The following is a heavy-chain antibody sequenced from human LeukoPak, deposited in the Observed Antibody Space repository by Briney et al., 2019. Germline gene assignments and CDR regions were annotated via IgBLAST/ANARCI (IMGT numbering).Heavy chain of an antibody. Sequence: GASVKVSCKASGYTFTSYYMHWVRQAPGQGLEWMGIINPSGGSTSYAQKFQGRVTMTRDMSTSTVYMELSSLRSEDTAVYYCARDTRGYSGYDHAEYWGQETLVTVSS. CDR1: GYTFTSYY. V-gene: IGHV1-46*01. CDR2: INPSGGST. CDR3: ARDTRGYSGYDHAEY. J-gene: IGHJ4*02. D-gene: IGHD5-12*01.